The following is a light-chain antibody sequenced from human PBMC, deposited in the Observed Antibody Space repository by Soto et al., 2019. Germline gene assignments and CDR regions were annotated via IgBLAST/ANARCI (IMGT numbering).Light chain of an antibody. CDR1: QSVSSSY. J-gene: IGKJ4*01. CDR2: GAS. Sequence: EIVLTQSPGTLSLSPGERATLSCRASQSVSSSYLAWYQQKPGQAPRLLIYGASSRATGIPDRFSGSGSGTDFTLTISSLQPEDFATYYCQQYHSYPVTFGGGTKVEIK. V-gene: IGKV3-20*01. CDR3: QQYHSYPVT.